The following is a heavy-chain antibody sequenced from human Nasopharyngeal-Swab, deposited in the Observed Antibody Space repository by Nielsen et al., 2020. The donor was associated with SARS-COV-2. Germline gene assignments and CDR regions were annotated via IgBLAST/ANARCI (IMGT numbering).Heavy chain of an antibody. D-gene: IGHD2-2*01. J-gene: IGHJ6*03. CDR2: SKSKTEGTTR. V-gene: IGHV3-15*01. CDR1: GFTYTTVW. CDR3: AGRDCSGTRCYAYTPSNSGVYHYYYMDV. Sequence: GGSLRRAWAASGFTYTTVWMSRVRQAPGKGREGDGRSKSKTEGTTRDYAVPVKGRFTIFRDDSKQTVSLQMDSLKPEDTGVYYCAGRDCSGTRCYAYTPSNSGVYHYYYMDVWGKGTTVTVSS.